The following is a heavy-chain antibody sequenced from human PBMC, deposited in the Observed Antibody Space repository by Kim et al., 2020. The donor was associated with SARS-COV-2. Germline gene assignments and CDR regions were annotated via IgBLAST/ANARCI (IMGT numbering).Heavy chain of an antibody. CDR2: ISSSRGTI. CDR3: ALDQGAAQGVTRWF. Sequence: GGSLRLSCAASGFTFSEYYMSWIRQAPGKGLEWVSYISSSRGTIYYADSVKGRFTITRENAKNSLYLQMNSQSSEDTGEDYCALDQGAAQGVTRWFWGQG. D-gene: IGHD6-6*01. J-gene: IGHJ1*01. V-gene: IGHV3-11*01. CDR1: GFTFSEYY.